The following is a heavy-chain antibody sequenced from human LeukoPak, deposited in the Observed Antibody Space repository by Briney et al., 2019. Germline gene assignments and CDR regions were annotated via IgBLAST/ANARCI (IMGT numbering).Heavy chain of an antibody. D-gene: IGHD2-15*01. J-gene: IGHJ6*03. CDR3: ARGGSGHPTRDYYYYYMDV. Sequence: ASVRVSCKASGYTFTSYGISWVRQAPGQGLEWMGWISAYNGNTNYAQKLQGRVTMTTDTSTSTAYMELRSLRSDDTAVYYCARGGSGHPTRDYYYYYMDVWGKGTTVTVSS. CDR2: ISAYNGNT. V-gene: IGHV1-18*01. CDR1: GYTFTSYG.